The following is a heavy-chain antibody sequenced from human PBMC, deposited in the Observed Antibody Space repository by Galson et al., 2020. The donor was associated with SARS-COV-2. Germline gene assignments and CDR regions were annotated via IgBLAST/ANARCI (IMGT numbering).Heavy chain of an antibody. CDR2: ISSTGSTI. J-gene: IGHJ6*02. D-gene: IGHD2-2*01. V-gene: IGHV3-48*02. Sequence: TGGSLRLSCAASGFSFNSYNMNWVRQAPGKGLEWVSYISSTGSTIYYADSAKGRFTISRDNAKKSLYLQMDSLRDEDTAVYYCARGHCSSTSCFRDGLDVWGQGTTVTVSS. CDR1: GFSFNSYN. CDR3: ARGHCSSTSCFRDGLDV.